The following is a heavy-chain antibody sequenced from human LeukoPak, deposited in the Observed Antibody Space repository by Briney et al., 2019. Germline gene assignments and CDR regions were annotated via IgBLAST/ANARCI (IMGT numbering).Heavy chain of an antibody. CDR2: MYYSGST. Sequence: SETLSLTCTVSGGSIRSYYWSWIRQPPGKGLEWIGYMYYSGSTNYNPSLKSRVSISVDTSKNQFSLKLRSVTAADTAVYYCASTYYYDGRRFFDYWGQGTLVTVSS. V-gene: IGHV4-59*08. CDR3: ASTYYYDGRRFFDY. CDR1: GGSIRSYY. D-gene: IGHD3-22*01. J-gene: IGHJ4*02.